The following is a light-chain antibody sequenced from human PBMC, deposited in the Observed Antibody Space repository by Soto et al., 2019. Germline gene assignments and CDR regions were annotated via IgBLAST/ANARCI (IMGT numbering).Light chain of an antibody. J-gene: IGKJ1*01. CDR2: AAS. Sequence: DIQMTQSPSSLPVSIGDRVTITCRASQDIGRSLGWFQQKPGKAPKSLIYAASTLQVGVPSRFSSSGSGTDFTLTISSLQPEDFATYYCQQYNGYPRTFGQGTKVEVK. CDR3: QQYNGYPRT. CDR1: QDIGRS. V-gene: IGKV1-16*01.